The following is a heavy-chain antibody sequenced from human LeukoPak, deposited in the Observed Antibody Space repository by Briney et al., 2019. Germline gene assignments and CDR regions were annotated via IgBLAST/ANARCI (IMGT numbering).Heavy chain of an antibody. J-gene: IGHJ6*03. CDR3: ARAGELRYMDV. V-gene: IGHV3-11*04. D-gene: IGHD3-16*01. CDR1: GFIFSDYY. CDR2: IKGTGLTT. Sequence: GGSLRLPCAASGFIFSDYYMSWIRQAPGKGLEWVSTIKGTGLTTYYADSVKGRFTISRDNAKNSLFLQMSSLRVDDTAIYYCARAGELRYMDVWGKGTAVTVSS.